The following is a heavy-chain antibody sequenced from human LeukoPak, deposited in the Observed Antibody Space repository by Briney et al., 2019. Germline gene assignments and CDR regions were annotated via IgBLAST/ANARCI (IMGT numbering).Heavy chain of an antibody. CDR2: IYTSGST. D-gene: IGHD6-13*01. V-gene: IGHV4-4*07. Sequence: SETLSLTCTVSGGSISSYYRSWIRQPPGKGLEWIWRIYTSGSTNYNPSLKSRVTMSVDTSKTQYYLKLSSVTAADTAVYYCARAGAAAGRYYYYYYMDVWGKGTTVTVSS. CDR3: ARAGAAAGRYYYYYYMDV. CDR1: GGSISSYY. J-gene: IGHJ6*03.